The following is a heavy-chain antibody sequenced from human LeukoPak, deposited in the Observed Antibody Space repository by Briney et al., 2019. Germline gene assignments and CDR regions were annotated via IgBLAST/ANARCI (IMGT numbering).Heavy chain of an antibody. V-gene: IGHV3-30*02. D-gene: IGHD3-22*01. CDR3: AKTLRDSSGYYAAGD. Sequence: GGSLRLSCAASGFPFSTYGMPWVRQAPGKGLEWVSFIRYDGNNKQYGDSVKGRFTISRDDSKNTLYLQMSSLRAEDTAVYYCAKTLRDSSGYYAAGDWGQGTLVTVSS. J-gene: IGHJ4*02. CDR2: IRYDGNNK. CDR1: GFPFSTYG.